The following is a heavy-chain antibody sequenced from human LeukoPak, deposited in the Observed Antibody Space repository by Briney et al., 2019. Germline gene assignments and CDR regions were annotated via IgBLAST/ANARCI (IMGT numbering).Heavy chain of an antibody. Sequence: SETLSLTCAVSGGSISSGGYSWRWIRQPPGKGLEWIGYIYHSGSTYYNPSLKSRVTISVDRSKNQFSLKLSSVTAADTAVYYCARGYYSLGAARPDYAFDIWGQGTMVTVSS. D-gene: IGHD6-6*01. CDR2: IYHSGST. CDR3: ARGYYSLGAARPDYAFDI. V-gene: IGHV4-30-2*01. CDR1: GGSISSGGYS. J-gene: IGHJ3*02.